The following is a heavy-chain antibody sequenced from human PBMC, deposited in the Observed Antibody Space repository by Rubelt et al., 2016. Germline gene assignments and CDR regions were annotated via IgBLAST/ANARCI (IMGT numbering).Heavy chain of an antibody. CDR2: ISSSSSYI. V-gene: IGHV3-21*01. D-gene: IGHD3-3*01. J-gene: IGHJ4*02. Sequence: GLEWVSSISSSSSYIYYADSVKGRFTISRDNAKNSLYLQMNSLRAEDTAVYYCARGYDFWSGYLHYWGQGTLVTVSS. CDR3: ARGYDFWSGYLHY.